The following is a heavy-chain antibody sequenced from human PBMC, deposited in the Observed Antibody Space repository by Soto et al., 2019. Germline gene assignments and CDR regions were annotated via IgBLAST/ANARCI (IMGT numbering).Heavy chain of an antibody. J-gene: IGHJ5*01. Sequence: QVQLVQSGAEVKKPGASVKVSCKASGYTFTSYGISWVRQAPGQGLEWMGWISAYNGNTNYAQKLQGRVTMTTDTSTSTAYMELRSLRSDDTAVYYCARALCSSTSCYLRRGGWFDSWGQGTLVTVSS. CDR2: ISAYNGNT. D-gene: IGHD2-2*01. V-gene: IGHV1-18*01. CDR3: ARALCSSTSCYLRRGGWFDS. CDR1: GYTFTSYG.